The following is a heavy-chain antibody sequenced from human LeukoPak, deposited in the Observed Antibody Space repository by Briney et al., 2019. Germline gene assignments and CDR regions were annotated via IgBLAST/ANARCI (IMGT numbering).Heavy chain of an antibody. D-gene: IGHD3-22*01. Sequence: GASVKASCKASGGTFSSYAISWVRQAPGQGLEWMGRIIPILGIANYAQKFQGRVTITADKSTSTAYMELSSLRSEDTAVYYCARDGRENYYDSSGDYWGQGTLVTVSS. CDR2: IIPILGIA. CDR1: GGTFSSYA. J-gene: IGHJ4*02. V-gene: IGHV1-69*04. CDR3: ARDGRENYYDSSGDY.